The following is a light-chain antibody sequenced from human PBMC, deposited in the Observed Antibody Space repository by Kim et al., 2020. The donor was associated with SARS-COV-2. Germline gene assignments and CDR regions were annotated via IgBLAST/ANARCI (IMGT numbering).Light chain of an antibody. Sequence: SVSPGQTASITCSGDKLGDKYACWYQQKPGQSPVLVIYQDSKRPSGIPGRFSGSNSGNTATLTISGTKAMDEADYYCQAWDSSTAVFGGGSQLTVL. CDR1: KLGDKY. V-gene: IGLV3-1*01. CDR3: QAWDSSTAV. J-gene: IGLJ3*02. CDR2: QDS.